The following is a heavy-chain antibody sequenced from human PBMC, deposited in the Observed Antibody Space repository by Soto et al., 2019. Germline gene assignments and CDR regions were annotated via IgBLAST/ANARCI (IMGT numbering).Heavy chain of an antibody. J-gene: IGHJ5*02. CDR2: IIPIFGTA. V-gene: IGHV1-69*12. CDR3: APMEYGYGSGVNWFDP. Sequence: QVQLVQSGAEVKKPGSSVKVSCKASGGTFSSYAISWVRQAPGQGLEWMGGIIPIFGTANYAQKFQGRVTITADESTSTAYMELSSMRSEDTAVYYCAPMEYGYGSGVNWFDPWGQGTMVTVSS. CDR1: GGTFSSYA. D-gene: IGHD3-10*01.